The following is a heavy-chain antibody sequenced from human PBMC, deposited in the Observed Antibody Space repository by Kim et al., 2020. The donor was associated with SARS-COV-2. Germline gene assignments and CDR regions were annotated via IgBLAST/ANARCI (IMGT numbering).Heavy chain of an antibody. Sequence: GGSLRLSCSASGFIFTNYGMHWVRQAPGKGLEWVAVIWYDGNNKYYADSVNGRFTISRDNSKNTLYLHMNSLRAEDTAVYYCAKDKAVTTPYYFHQCGQGTLVTVTS. D-gene: IGHD4-17*01. V-gene: IGHV3-33*06. CDR3: AKDKAVTTPYYFHQ. J-gene: IGHJ4*02. CDR1: GFIFTNYG. CDR2: IWYDGNNK.